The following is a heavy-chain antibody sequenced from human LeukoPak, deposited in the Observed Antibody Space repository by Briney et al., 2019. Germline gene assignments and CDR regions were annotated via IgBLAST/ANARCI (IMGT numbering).Heavy chain of an antibody. V-gene: IGHV3-7*01. CDR2: INEDGSGK. Sequence: GGSLRLSCVFSGFTFSNYWMKWVRQAPGKGLEWVASINEDGSGKYSMDSVKDRFTISRDNAKNSLYLQMNSLRAEDTAVYYCARVPSGYPDYWGQGTLVTVSS. CDR1: GFTFSNYW. CDR3: ARVPSGYPDY. D-gene: IGHD3-22*01. J-gene: IGHJ4*02.